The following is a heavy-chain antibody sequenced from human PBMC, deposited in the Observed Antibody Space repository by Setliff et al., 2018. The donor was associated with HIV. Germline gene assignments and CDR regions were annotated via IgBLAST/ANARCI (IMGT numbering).Heavy chain of an antibody. D-gene: IGHD5-12*01. CDR3: ASAGAWQRNALDI. V-gene: IGHV1-69*13. CDR2: IIPIFGTA. Sequence: ASVKVSCKAYGGTFSNYGISWVRQAPGQGLEWMGGIIPIFGTANYAQKFQGRVTITADASTSTAYMELSSLSSEDTAVYYCASAGAWQRNALDIWGQGTMVTVSS. J-gene: IGHJ3*02. CDR1: GGTFSNYG.